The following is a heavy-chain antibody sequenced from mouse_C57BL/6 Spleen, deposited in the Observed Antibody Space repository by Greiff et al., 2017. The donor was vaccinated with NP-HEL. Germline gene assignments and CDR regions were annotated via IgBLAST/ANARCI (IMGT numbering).Heavy chain of an antibody. CDR1: GYTFTSYW. CDR2: IYPSDSET. D-gene: IGHD2-1*01. V-gene: IGHV1-61*01. J-gene: IGHJ4*01. CDR3: ARSGNYYAMDY. Sequence: QVQLQQPGAELVRPGSSVKLSCKASGYTFTSYWMDWVKQRPGQGLEWIGNIYPSDSETHYNQKFKDKATLTVDKSSSTAYMQLSSLTSEDSAVYDCARSGNYYAMDYWGQGTSVTVAS.